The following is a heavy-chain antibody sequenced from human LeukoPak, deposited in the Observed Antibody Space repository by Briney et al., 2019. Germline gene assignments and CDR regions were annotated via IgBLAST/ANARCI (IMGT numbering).Heavy chain of an antibody. J-gene: IGHJ4*02. D-gene: IGHD3-22*01. Sequence: GGSLRLSCAASGFTVSSNYMNWVRQAPGKGLEWVSVIYSGGRTYYADSVKGRFIISRDNSKNMVYLQMNSLRAEDTALYYCARGDRAASGYDSWGQGTLDTVSS. V-gene: IGHV3-66*01. CDR1: GFTVSSNY. CDR2: IYSGGRT. CDR3: ARGDRAASGYDS.